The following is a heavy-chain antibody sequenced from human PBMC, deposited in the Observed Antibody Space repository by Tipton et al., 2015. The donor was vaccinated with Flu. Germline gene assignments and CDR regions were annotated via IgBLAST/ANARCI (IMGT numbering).Heavy chain of an antibody. CDR2: LYDSGIT. CDR1: GGSFSGYY. D-gene: IGHD3-16*01. CDR3: ARSSSAYDYVWGGSYYFDF. Sequence: LRLSCAVYGGSFSGYYWGWIRQPPGKGLEWIGSLYDSGITYYNPSLKSRVTISLDTSKNQFSLKLISVTAADTAVYYCARSSSAYDYVWGGSYYFDFWGQGTLVTVSS. J-gene: IGHJ4*02. V-gene: IGHV4-34*01.